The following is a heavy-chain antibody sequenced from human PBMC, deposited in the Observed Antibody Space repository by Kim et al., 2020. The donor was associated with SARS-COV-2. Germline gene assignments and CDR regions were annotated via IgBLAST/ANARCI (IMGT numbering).Heavy chain of an antibody. J-gene: IGHJ4*02. Sequence: KYYVDSVKGRFTSSRDNAKNLLYLQMNSLRAEDTSVYYCASSIASAGNDYWGQGTLVTVSS. CDR2: K. D-gene: IGHD6-13*01. CDR3: ASSIASAGNDY. V-gene: IGHV3-7*01.